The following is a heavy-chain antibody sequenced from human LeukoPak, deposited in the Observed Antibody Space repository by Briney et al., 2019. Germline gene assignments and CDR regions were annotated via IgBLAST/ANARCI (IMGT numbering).Heavy chain of an antibody. Sequence: GGSLRLSCAASGFTFSSYSMNWVRQAPGKGLEWVSSISSSSSYIYYADSVKGRFTISRDNSKNTLYLQMNSLRAEDTAVYYCARVPTSSIAVAGTGGYYFDYWGQGTLVTVSS. CDR3: ARVPTSSIAVAGTGGYYFDY. J-gene: IGHJ4*02. D-gene: IGHD6-19*01. CDR1: GFTFSSYS. CDR2: ISSSSSYI. V-gene: IGHV3-21*01.